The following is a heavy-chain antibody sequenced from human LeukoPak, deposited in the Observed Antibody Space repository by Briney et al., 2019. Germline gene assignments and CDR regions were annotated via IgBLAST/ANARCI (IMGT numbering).Heavy chain of an antibody. J-gene: IGHJ4*02. CDR1: GFTFTSDA. CDR2: ISGSGDIT. D-gene: IGHD2-15*01. V-gene: IGHV3-23*01. Sequence: GGSLRLSCAASGFTFTSDAMSWVRQAPGKGLEWVSTISGSGDITYYAGSVKGRFTISRDDSKNTLYLQMNSLRAEDTAVYYCAKSYCSGGTCYSLFDYWGQGTLVTVSS. CDR3: AKSYCSGGTCYSLFDY.